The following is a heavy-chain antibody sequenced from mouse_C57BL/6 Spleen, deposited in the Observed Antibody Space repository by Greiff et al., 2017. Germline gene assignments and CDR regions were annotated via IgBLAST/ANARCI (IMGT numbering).Heavy chain of an antibody. Sequence: VQLQESGPELVKPGASVKLSCKASGYTFTSYDINWVKQRPGQGLEWIGWIYPRDGSTKYTEKFKGKATLTVDTSSSTAYMELHSLTSEDSAVYFCARFYDGYYVGWFAYWGQGTLVTVSA. CDR3: ARFYDGYYVGWFAY. J-gene: IGHJ3*01. V-gene: IGHV1-85*01. CDR2: IYPRDGST. D-gene: IGHD2-3*01. CDR1: GYTFTSYD.